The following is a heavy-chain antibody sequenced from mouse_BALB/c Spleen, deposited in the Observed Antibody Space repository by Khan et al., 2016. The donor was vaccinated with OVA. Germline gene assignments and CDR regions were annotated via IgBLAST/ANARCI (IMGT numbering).Heavy chain of an antibody. V-gene: IGHV2-9*02. Sequence: VKLEVSGPGLVAPSQSLSITCTVSGFSLTNYGVHWVRQSPGKGLEWLGVMWAGGSTNYNSALMSRLNITKDNSKSQIFLKANSLQTDDTAMYYCARPYYGSAWFAYWGQGTLVTVSA. CDR3: ARPYYGSAWFAY. CDR2: MWAGGST. J-gene: IGHJ3*01. D-gene: IGHD1-1*01. CDR1: GFSLTNYG.